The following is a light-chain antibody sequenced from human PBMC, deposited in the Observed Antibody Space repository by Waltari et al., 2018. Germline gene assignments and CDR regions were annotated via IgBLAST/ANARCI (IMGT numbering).Light chain of an antibody. J-gene: IGLJ6*01. CDR3: SSYAGSNTFV. Sequence: QAALTQPPSVSGSPGQSVTIPCTGTSSDIGGYNYVSWYQQHPGKAPKLMIYDVSKRPSGVSDRFSGSNSGNTASLTISGLQAEDEADYYCSSYAGSNTFVFGSGTKLTVL. V-gene: IGLV2-11*01. CDR2: DVS. CDR1: SSDIGGYNY.